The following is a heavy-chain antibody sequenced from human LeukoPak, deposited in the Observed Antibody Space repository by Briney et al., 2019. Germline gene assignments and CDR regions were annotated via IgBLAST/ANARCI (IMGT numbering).Heavy chain of an antibody. CDR3: AKGSSSGSFSVFDY. J-gene: IGHJ4*02. V-gene: IGHV3-23*01. D-gene: IGHD3-10*01. CDR2: ISSRGGST. CDR1: GFTFDDYG. Sequence: GGSLRLSCAASGFTFDDYGMSWVRQAPGKGLEWVSGISSRGGSTYYADSVKGRFTISRDNSKNTLYLQMNSLRAEDTAVYYCAKGSSSGSFSVFDYWGQGTLVTVSS.